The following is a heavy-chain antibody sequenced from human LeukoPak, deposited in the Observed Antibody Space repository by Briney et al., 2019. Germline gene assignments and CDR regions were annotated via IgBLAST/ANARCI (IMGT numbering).Heavy chain of an antibody. CDR2: IYYSGST. J-gene: IGHJ4*02. D-gene: IGHD3-22*01. CDR3: ARGLYDSGDYHYGIRAYYFDT. V-gene: IGHV4-39*01. CDR1: GGSISSSSYY. Sequence: PSETLSLTCTVSGGSISSSSYYWGWIRQPPGKGLEWIGSIYYSGSTYYNPSLKSRVTISVDTSKNQFSLKLSSVTAADTAVYYCARGLYDSGDYHYGIRAYYFDTWGQGTLVTVSS.